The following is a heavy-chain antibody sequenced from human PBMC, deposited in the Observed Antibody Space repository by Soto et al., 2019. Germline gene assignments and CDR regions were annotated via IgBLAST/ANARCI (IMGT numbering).Heavy chain of an antibody. Sequence: PGGSLRLSCAASGFTFSSYGMHWVRQAPGKGLEWVAVIWYDGSNKYYADSVKGRFTISRDNSKNTLYLQMNSLRAEDTAVYYCARDLRSYSISWLNYYYGMDVWGQXTTVTVSS. J-gene: IGHJ6*02. CDR2: IWYDGSNK. CDR1: GFTFSSYG. D-gene: IGHD6-13*01. V-gene: IGHV3-33*01. CDR3: ARDLRSYSISWLNYYYGMDV.